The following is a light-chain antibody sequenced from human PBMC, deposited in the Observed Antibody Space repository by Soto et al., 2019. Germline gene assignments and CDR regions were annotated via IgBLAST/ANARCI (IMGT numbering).Light chain of an antibody. Sequence: QSALTKPASVSGSPGQSVTFSCTGTSSDVGGYNFVSWYQQHPGKAPKLMIYEVSHRPSGISIRFSGSKSGNTASLTISGLQAEDEAVYYCSSYTTSSTLVIFGGGTKLTVL. CDR3: SSYTTSSTLVI. CDR2: EVS. V-gene: IGLV2-14*01. CDR1: SSDVGGYNF. J-gene: IGLJ2*01.